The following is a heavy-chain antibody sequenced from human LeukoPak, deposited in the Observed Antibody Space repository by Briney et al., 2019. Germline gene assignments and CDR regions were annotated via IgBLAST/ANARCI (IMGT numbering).Heavy chain of an antibody. Sequence: GGSLRLSCAASGFDVNDNFMIWVRQAPGQGLEWISIIYASGGAFHSESVKGRFSAFRDTSKSTIFLQMNNLRAADTAMYYCVRRHDYWGQGTLVTVSS. CDR1: GFDVNDNF. CDR3: VRRHDY. V-gene: IGHV3-53*01. J-gene: IGHJ4*02. CDR2: IYASGGA.